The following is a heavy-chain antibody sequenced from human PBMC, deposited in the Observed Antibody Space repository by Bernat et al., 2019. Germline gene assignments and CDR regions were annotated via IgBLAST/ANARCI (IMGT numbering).Heavy chain of an antibody. J-gene: IGHJ3*02. D-gene: IGHD5-12*01. Sequence: EVQLVESGGGLVQPGGSLRLSCAASGFTFSSYWMSWVRQAPGKGLEWVANIKQDGSEKYYVDSVKGRFTISRYNAKNSLYLQMNSLRAEDTAVYYCAGVSPYVDRVATDAFDIWGRGTMVTVSS. V-gene: IGHV3-7*03. CDR2: IKQDGSEK. CDR1: GFTFSSYW. CDR3: AGVSPYVDRVATDAFDI.